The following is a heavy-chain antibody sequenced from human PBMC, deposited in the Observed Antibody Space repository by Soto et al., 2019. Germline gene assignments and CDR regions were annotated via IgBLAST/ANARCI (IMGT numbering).Heavy chain of an antibody. CDR3: AHRVLRTVFGLVTTTAIYFDF. D-gene: IGHD3-3*01. Sequence: QITLNESGPTQVKPRQTLTLTCTFSGFSLTTCGVGLGCIRQTPGRAPEWLALICLDDDKRYSPSLKSRLTITKDTSKNQVVLTMADLDPADTATYYCAHRVLRTVFGLVTTTAIYFDFWGQGTPVAVSS. J-gene: IGHJ4*02. CDR1: GFSLTTCGVG. CDR2: ICLDDDK. V-gene: IGHV2-5*02.